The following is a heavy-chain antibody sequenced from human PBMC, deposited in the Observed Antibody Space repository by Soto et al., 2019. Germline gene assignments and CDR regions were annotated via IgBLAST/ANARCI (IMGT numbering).Heavy chain of an antibody. D-gene: IGHD3-22*01. J-gene: IGHJ5*01. CDR3: AKLTYPSDSTGYYYERVSGWIDS. Sequence: EVQLLESGGGLIQPGGSLRLSCAASGFKFSSYAMSWVRQAPGKGLEWVSSISASGGTANLADSVEGRCTISRDNSKSTLYLQMNSLRAEDTAVYYCAKLTYPSDSTGYYYERVSGWIDSWGQGTLVTVSS. CDR1: GFKFSSYA. CDR2: ISASGGTA. V-gene: IGHV3-23*01.